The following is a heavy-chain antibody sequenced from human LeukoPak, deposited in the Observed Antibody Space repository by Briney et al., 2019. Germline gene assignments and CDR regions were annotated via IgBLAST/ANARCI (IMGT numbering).Heavy chain of an antibody. CDR1: GFTFSSYG. CDR2: IQTDGSTK. CDR3: AIEISRLVIHAFDL. D-gene: IGHD3-9*01. V-gene: IGHV3-30*02. Sequence: PGGPLRLSCAASGFTFSSYGMHWVRQAPGKGLEWVSFIQTDGSTKYYSDSVKGRFTISRDNPKNTVSLQMNSLSTEDTAVYYCAIEISRLVIHAFDLWGQGTMVTVSS. J-gene: IGHJ3*01.